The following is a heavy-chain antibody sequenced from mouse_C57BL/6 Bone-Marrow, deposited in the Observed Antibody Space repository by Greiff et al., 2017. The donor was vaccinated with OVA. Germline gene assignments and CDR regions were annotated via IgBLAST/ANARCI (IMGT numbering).Heavy chain of an antibody. CDR1: GFTFSDFY. V-gene: IGHV7-1*01. Sequence: EVQGVESGGGLVQSGRSLRLSCAPSGFTFSDFYMEWVRQAPGKGLEWIAASRNKANDYTTEYSASVKGRFIVSRDTSQSILYLQMNALRAEDTAIYYYARDNYYWYVDVWGTGTTVTVSS. CDR2: SRNKANDYTT. D-gene: IGHD1-3*01. J-gene: IGHJ1*03. CDR3: ARDNYYWYVDV.